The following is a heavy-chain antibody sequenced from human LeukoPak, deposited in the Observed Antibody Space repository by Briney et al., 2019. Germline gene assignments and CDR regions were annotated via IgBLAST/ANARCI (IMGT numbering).Heavy chain of an antibody. Sequence: GGSLRLSCAAPGFSFSGNWMGWVRQAPGKGLEWVAHIKRDGSQKYYLDSVKGRFTISRDNAKNSLYLQMNSLRVEDTAVYYCARLGLEVGGPNWFDPWGQGTLVTVSS. CDR2: IKRDGSQK. CDR1: GFSFSGNW. D-gene: IGHD1-1*01. J-gene: IGHJ5*02. CDR3: ARLGLEVGGPNWFDP. V-gene: IGHV3-7*01.